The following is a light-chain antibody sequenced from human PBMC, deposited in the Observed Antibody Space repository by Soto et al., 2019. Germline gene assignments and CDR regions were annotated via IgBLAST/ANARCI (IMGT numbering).Light chain of an antibody. Sequence: DVVMNQSPLSLPVTLGQPASISCQYRQRILYSDGDKYLMWVQQRPVQSHRRLIYKVSKRDSGVPDRFSGSGSGTDFTLKLSRVEAEDVGIYYCMQGTHWPLTFGQGNKVYIK. CDR2: KVS. CDR1: QRILYSDGDKY. CDR3: MQGTHWPLT. V-gene: IGKV2-30*01. J-gene: IGKJ1*01.